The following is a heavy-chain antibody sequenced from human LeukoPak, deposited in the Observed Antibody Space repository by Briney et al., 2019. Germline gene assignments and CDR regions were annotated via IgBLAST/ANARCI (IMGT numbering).Heavy chain of an antibody. V-gene: IGHV3-23*01. Sequence: PGGSLRLSCAASGFTFTDYAMTWVRHAPGKGLEWVSTFDSDGSTYYADSVKGRFTISRDSSRNTLYLQMDYLRAEDTAVYYCAKDRSGSRNWGQGTLVTVSS. D-gene: IGHD3-3*01. CDR1: GFTFTDYA. CDR3: AKDRSGSRN. CDR2: FDSDGST. J-gene: IGHJ4*02.